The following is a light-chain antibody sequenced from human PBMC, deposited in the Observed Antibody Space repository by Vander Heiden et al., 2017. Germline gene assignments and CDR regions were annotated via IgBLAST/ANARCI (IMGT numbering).Light chain of an antibody. Sequence: QPVPPQQTPLSASPGASASCTCTLRSGINIGTYKIYWDQQKPGSLPRHLLRYKSDSDKQQGSGVPSRFSGSKDASTNAGLLLISGLQSEDEADYYCAIWYSSTCVFGGGTRLTVL. V-gene: IGLV5-39*01. CDR2: YKSDSDK. J-gene: IGLJ2*01. CDR3: AIWYSSTCV. CDR1: SGINIGTYK.